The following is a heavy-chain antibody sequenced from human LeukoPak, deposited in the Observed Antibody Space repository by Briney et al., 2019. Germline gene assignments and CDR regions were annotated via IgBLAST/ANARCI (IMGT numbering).Heavy chain of an antibody. CDR2: ISYDGSNK. Sequence: GGSLRLSCAASGFTFSSYAMHWVRQAPGKGLEWVAVISYDGSNKYYADSVKGRFTISRDNSKNTLYLQMNSLRAEDTAVYYCARDRVTYSSGSNGYWGQGTLVTVSS. D-gene: IGHD6-25*01. CDR3: ARDRVTYSSGSNGY. J-gene: IGHJ4*02. V-gene: IGHV3-30*04. CDR1: GFTFSSYA.